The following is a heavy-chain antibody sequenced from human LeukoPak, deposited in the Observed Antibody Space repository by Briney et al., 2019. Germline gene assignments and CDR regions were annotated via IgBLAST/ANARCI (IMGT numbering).Heavy chain of an antibody. V-gene: IGHV1-2*02. D-gene: IGHD6-19*01. CDR2: INPNSGGT. Sequence: ASVKVSCKASGYTFTGYYMHWVRQAPGQGLEWMGWINPNSGGTNYAQKFQGRVTMTRDTSISTAYMELSRLRSDDTAVYYCARMDSSGRIWYFQHWGQGTLVTVSS. CDR3: ARMDSSGRIWYFQH. CDR1: GYTFTGYY. J-gene: IGHJ1*01.